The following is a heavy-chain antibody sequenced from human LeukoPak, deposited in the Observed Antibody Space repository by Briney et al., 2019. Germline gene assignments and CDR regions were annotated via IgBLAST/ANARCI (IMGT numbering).Heavy chain of an antibody. J-gene: IGHJ5*02. D-gene: IGHD3-22*01. Sequence: ASVKVSCKASGYTFTSYDINWVRQAPGQGLEWMGWINPNSGGTNYAQKFQGRVTMTRDTSISTACMELSRLRSDDTAVYYCARAYYDSSGYDSRFDPWGQGTLVTVSS. CDR1: GYTFTSYD. CDR3: ARAYYDSSGYDSRFDP. V-gene: IGHV1-2*02. CDR2: INPNSGGT.